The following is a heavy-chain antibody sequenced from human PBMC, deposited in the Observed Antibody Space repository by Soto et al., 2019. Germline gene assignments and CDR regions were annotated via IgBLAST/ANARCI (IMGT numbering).Heavy chain of an antibody. Sequence: QVQLVQSGAEVKKPGSSVKVSCKASGGTFSSYTISWVRQAPGQGLEWMGRIIPILGIANYAQKFQGRVTITADKSTSTAYMELSSLRSEDTAVYYCARDKDSPFNWFDPWGQGTLVTVSS. CDR2: IIPILGIA. CDR1: GGTFSSYT. CDR3: ARDKDSPFNWFDP. D-gene: IGHD2-15*01. V-gene: IGHV1-69*08. J-gene: IGHJ5*02.